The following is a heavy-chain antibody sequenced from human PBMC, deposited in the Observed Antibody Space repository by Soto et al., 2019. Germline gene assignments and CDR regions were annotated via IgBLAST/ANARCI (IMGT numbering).Heavy chain of an antibody. D-gene: IGHD1-26*01. CDR3: ARVDGELLLTDHSYYFDY. J-gene: IGHJ4*02. V-gene: IGHV3-11*01. CDR2: ISSSGSTI. Sequence: GGSLRLSCAASGFTFSDYYMSWIRQAPGKGLEWVSYISSSGSTIYYADSVKGRFTISRDNAKNSLYLQMNSLRAEDTAVYYCARVDGELLLTDHSYYFDYWGQGTLVTVSS. CDR1: GFTFSDYY.